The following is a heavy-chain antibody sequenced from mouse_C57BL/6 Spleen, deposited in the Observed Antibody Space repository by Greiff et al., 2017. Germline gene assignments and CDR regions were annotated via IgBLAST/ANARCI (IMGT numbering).Heavy chain of an antibody. Sequence: QVQLKQPGAELVKPGASVKMSCKASGYTFTSYWITWVKQRPGQGLEWIGDIYPGSGSTNYNEKFKSKATLTVDTSSSTAYMQLSSLTSEDSAVYYCARTYSAGYYAMDYWGQGTSVTVSA. CDR3: ARTYSAGYYAMDY. CDR1: GYTFTSYW. J-gene: IGHJ4*01. D-gene: IGHD3-2*02. V-gene: IGHV1-55*01. CDR2: IYPGSGST.